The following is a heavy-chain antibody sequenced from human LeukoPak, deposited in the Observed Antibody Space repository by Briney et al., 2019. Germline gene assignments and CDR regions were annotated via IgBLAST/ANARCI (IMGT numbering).Heavy chain of an antibody. J-gene: IGHJ4*02. V-gene: IGHV3-23*01. CDR3: AKVETSGGANCYALDY. Sequence: GGSLRLSCAASGFTFSSYAMTWVRQAPDKGLEWVSASSGSDGSTCYADSVKGRFTISRDDSQNTLYLQMNSLSAEDTAVYYCAKVETSGGANCYALDYWGQGTLVTVSS. D-gene: IGHD2-2*01. CDR1: GFTFSSYA. CDR2: SSGSDGST.